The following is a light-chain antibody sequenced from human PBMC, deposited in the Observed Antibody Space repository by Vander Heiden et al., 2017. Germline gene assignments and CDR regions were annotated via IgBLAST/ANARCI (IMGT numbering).Light chain of an antibody. J-gene: IGLJ2*01. CDR3: QVWDSSSDHPDVV. CDR1: NIGSKS. Sequence: SSVLTQPPSVSVAPGQTARITCGGNNIGSKSVHWYQQKPGQAPGLVVYDDSDRPSGSPERFSGSNSGNTATLTISRVEAGDEADYYCQVWDSSSDHPDVVFGGGTKLTVL. V-gene: IGLV3-21*02. CDR2: DDS.